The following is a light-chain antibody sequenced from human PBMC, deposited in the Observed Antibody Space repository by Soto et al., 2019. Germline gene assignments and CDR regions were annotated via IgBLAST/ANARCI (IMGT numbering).Light chain of an antibody. J-gene: IGKJ1*01. CDR3: QQYNSCPPWT. Sequence: EIVVTQSPVTLSVSPGERATFSCWASQSVSDHLAWYQQKPGQAPRLLIYGASTRATGIPARFSGSGSGTDFTLTISDLQSEDFGIYYCQQYNSCPPWTFGQGTKVDIK. CDR1: QSVSDH. CDR2: GAS. V-gene: IGKV3-15*01.